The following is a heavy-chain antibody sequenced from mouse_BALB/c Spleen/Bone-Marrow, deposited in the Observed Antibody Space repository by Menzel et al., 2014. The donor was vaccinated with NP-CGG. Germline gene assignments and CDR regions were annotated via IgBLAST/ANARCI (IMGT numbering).Heavy chain of an antibody. Sequence: EVKLQESGPDLVKPGASVKISCKASGYSFTGYFMNWVMQSHGKSLEWIGRINPYNGDTFYNQKFKGKATLTVDKSSSPTHMELRSLASEDSAVYYCARGGLLRAMDYWGQGTSVTVSS. D-gene: IGHD2-3*01. V-gene: IGHV1-20*02. J-gene: IGHJ4*01. CDR1: GYSFTGYF. CDR2: INPYNGDT. CDR3: ARGGLLRAMDY.